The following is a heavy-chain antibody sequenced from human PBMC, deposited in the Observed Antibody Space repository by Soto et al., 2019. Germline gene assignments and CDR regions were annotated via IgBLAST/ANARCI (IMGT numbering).Heavy chain of an antibody. D-gene: IGHD1-26*01. J-gene: IGHJ4*02. Sequence: SETLSLTCTVSGGSISSSSYYWGWIRQPPGKGLEWIGSIYYSGSTYYNPSLKSRVTISVDTSKNQFSLKLSSVTAADTAVYYCARQSASYHHFDYWGQGTLVPSPQ. V-gene: IGHV4-39*01. CDR3: ARQSASYHHFDY. CDR1: GGSISSSSYY. CDR2: IYYSGST.